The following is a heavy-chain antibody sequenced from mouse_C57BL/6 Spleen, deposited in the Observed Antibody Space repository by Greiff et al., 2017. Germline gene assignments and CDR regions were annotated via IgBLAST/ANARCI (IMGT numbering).Heavy chain of an antibody. CDR2: IYPGSGST. Sequence: QVHVKQSGAELVKPGASVKMSCKASGYTFTSYWITWVKQRPGQGLEWIGDIYPGSGSTNYNEKFKSKATLTVDTSSSTAYMQLSSLTSEDSAVYYGARTAQALMDYWGQGTSVTVSS. J-gene: IGHJ4*01. CDR3: ARTAQALMDY. V-gene: IGHV1-55*01. CDR1: GYTFTSYW. D-gene: IGHD3-2*02.